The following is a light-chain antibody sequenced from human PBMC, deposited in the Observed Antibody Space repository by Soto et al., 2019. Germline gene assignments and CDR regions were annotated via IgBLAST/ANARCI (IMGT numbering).Light chain of an antibody. Sequence: QPVLTQPPSVSGAPWQRVTISCTGIASNIGAGYDVNWYQQLPGTAPKLLIYGNSNRPSGVPDRFSGSKSGTSASLAITGLQAEDEADYYCCSYAGSYSYVFGTGTKVTVL. J-gene: IGLJ1*01. V-gene: IGLV1-40*01. CDR1: ASNIGAGYD. CDR3: CSYAGSYSYV. CDR2: GNS.